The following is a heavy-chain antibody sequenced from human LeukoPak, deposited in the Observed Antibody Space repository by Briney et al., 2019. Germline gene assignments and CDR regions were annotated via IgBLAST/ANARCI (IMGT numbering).Heavy chain of an antibody. CDR1: GFTFSSYG. CDR2: ISGSGTNT. Sequence: GGSLRLSCAASGFTFSSYGMSWVRQAPGKGLEWVSGISGSGTNTDYADSVKGRFTISGDNSKNTLYLQMNSLRAEDTAVYYCAKERSYYYDSSGYYYDYWGQGTLVTVSS. CDR3: AKERSYYYDSSGYYYDY. V-gene: IGHV3-23*01. D-gene: IGHD3-22*01. J-gene: IGHJ4*02.